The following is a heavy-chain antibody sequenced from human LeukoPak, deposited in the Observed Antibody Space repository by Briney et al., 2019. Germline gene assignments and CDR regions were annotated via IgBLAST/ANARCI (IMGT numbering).Heavy chain of an antibody. CDR3: ARDSNFWSGSDYYYYMDV. J-gene: IGHJ6*03. CDR1: GYTFTSFY. D-gene: IGHD3-3*01. V-gene: IGHV1-46*01. CDR2: ISPSGGGT. Sequence: GASVKVSCKAFGYTFTSFYMHWVRQAPGHGLEWMGIISPSGGGTSYSQRFQGRVTMTRDMSTSTVYMELSSLRSEDTAVYYCARDSNFWSGSDYYYYMDVWGKGTTVTVSS.